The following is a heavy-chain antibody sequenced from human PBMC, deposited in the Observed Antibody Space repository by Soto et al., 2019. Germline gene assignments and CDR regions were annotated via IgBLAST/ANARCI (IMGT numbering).Heavy chain of an antibody. CDR3: ARDHKTGGWDY. D-gene: IGHD3-16*01. CDR1: GGSISSSSYY. V-gene: IGHV4-39*07. J-gene: IGHJ4*02. CDR2: IYYSGST. Sequence: PSETLSLTCTVSGGSISSSSYYWGWIRQPPGKGLEWIGSIYYSGSTYYNPSLKSRVTISVDTSKNQFSLKLSSVTAADTAVYYCARDHKTGGWDYWGQGTLVTVSS.